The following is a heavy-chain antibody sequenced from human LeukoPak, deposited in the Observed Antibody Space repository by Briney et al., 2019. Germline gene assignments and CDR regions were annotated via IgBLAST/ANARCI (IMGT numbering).Heavy chain of an antibody. V-gene: IGHV3-30*03. CDR1: GFTFSSYG. CDR3: ASGSGSYAYYYYYYGMDV. CDR2: ISYDGSNK. D-gene: IGHD1-26*01. Sequence: GSLRLSCAASGFTFSSYGMHWVRQAPGKGLEWVAVISYDGSNKYYADSVKGRFTISRDNSKNTLYLQMNSLRAEDTAVYYCASGSGSYAYYYYYYGMDVWGQGTTVTVSS. J-gene: IGHJ6*02.